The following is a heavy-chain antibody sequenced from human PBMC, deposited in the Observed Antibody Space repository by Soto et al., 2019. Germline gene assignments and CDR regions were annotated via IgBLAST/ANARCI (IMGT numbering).Heavy chain of an antibody. CDR2: IYPGDSDT. CDR3: VRMMAASGTAFDY. J-gene: IGHJ4*02. D-gene: IGHD6-13*01. V-gene: IGHV5-51*01. CDR1: GYSFISSW. Sequence: GESLKISCQASGYSFISSWIGWVRQMPGKGLEWMGIIYPGDSDTRYSPSFQGQVTISADKSTSTAYLQWSSLKASDTGTYYCVRMMAASGTAFDYWGQGALVTVSS.